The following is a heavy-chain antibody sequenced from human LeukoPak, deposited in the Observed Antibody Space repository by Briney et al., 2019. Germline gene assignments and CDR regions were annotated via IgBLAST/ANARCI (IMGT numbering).Heavy chain of an antibody. CDR2: IHYSGST. CDR1: GGSISSYY. Sequence: SETLSLTCTVSGGSISSYYWSWIRQPPGRGLEWIGYIHYSGSTSYNPSLKSRVTMSVDRSKNQFSLKLSSVTAADTAVYYCARYHCSSTTCYYFDDLGPGTLVTVSS. D-gene: IGHD2-2*01. CDR3: ARYHCSSTTCYYFDD. J-gene: IGHJ4*02. V-gene: IGHV4-59*01.